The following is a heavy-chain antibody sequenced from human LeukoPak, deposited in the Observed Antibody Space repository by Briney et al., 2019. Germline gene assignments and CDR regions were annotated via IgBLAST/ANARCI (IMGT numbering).Heavy chain of an antibody. CDR3: ARDRRISGWYFDL. J-gene: IGHJ2*01. CDR1: GFTFSSYA. CDR2: ISYDGSNK. V-gene: IGHV3-30*04. D-gene: IGHD3-10*01. Sequence: GRSLRLSCAASGFTFSSYAMRWVRQAPGKGLEWVAVISYDGSNKYYTDSVKGRFTISRDNSKNTLYLQMNSLRAEDTAVYYCARDRRISGWYFDLWGRGTLVTVSS.